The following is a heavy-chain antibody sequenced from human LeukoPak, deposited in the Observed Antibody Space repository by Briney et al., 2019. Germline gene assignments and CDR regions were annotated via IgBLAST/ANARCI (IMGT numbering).Heavy chain of an antibody. J-gene: IGHJ6*02. CDR2: INQSGST. CDR3: ARQGEMATMTSFYYYGMDV. Sequence: KPSETLSLTCAVYGGSFSGYYWSWIRQPPGKGLEWIGEINQSGSTHYNPSLKSRVTISVDMSKNQFSLKLSSVTAADTAVYYCARQGEMATMTSFYYYGMDVWAKGPRSPSP. CDR1: GGSFSGYY. D-gene: IGHD5-24*01. V-gene: IGHV4-34*01.